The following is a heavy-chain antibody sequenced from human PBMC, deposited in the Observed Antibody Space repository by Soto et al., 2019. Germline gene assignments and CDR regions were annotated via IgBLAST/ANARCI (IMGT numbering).Heavy chain of an antibody. CDR3: ARIPAAIGYMDV. Sequence: EVQLVESGGGLVQPGTSLRLSCAASGFNFDDYAMHWVRQAPGKGLEWVSGIVWNSGNIAYADSVKGRFTISRDNAKNSLYLQMNSLRTEDTALYYCARIPAAIGYMDVWGKGTTLTVSS. CDR2: IVWNSGNI. V-gene: IGHV3-9*01. D-gene: IGHD2-2*02. CDR1: GFNFDDYA. J-gene: IGHJ6*03.